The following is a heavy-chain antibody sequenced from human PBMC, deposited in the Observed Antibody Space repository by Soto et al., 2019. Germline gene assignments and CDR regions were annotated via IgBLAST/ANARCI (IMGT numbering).Heavy chain of an antibody. CDR1: GGSISSYY. CDR3: ARDRALIAAAGTGYYYYGMDV. J-gene: IGHJ6*02. Sequence: PSETLSLTCTVSGGSISSYYWSWIRQPPGKGLEWIGYIYYSGSTNYNPSLKSRVTISVDTSKNQFSLKLSSVTAADTAVYYCARDRALIAAAGTGYYYYGMDVWGQGTTVTVSS. D-gene: IGHD6-13*01. CDR2: IYYSGST. V-gene: IGHV4-59*12.